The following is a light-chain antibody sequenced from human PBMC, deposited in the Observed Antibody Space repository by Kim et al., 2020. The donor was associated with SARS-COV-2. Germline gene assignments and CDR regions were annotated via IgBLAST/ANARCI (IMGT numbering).Light chain of an antibody. V-gene: IGLV7-46*01. CDR3: LLSESGTAV. CDR1: PGPVTSDHC. CDR2: DPS. J-gene: IGLJ2*01. Sequence: PGRTVTLPWASSPGPVTSDHCPYWFQQKPGQAPRTLIYDPSSKHSWTPARFSGSLLGGKAALTLSGAQPEDGADYYCLLSESGTAVFGGGTQLTVL.